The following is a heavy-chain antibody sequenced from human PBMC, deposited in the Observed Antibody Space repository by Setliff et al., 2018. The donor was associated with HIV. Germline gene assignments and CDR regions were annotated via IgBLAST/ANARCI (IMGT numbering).Heavy chain of an antibody. CDR3: ARDYLYYNLYNGSPVYGMDV. V-gene: IGHV3-48*03. CDR2: ISIGSGGAI. Sequence: HPGGSLRLSCAASGFTFRNYKFNWVRQAPGRGLEWVSSISIGSGGAIDYAGSVQGRFTISRDNSKNSLYLQMNSLRVEDTAVYYCARDYLYYNLYNGSPVYGMDVWGQGTTVTVSS. D-gene: IGHD3-3*01. CDR1: GFTFRNYK. J-gene: IGHJ6*02.